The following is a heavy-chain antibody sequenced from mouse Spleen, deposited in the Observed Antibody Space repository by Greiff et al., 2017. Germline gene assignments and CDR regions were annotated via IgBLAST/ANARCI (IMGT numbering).Heavy chain of an antibody. Sequence: DVMLVESGGGLVKLGGSLKLSCAASGFTFSSYAMSWVRQTPEKRLEWVATISSGGGNTYYPDSVKGRFTISRDNAKNTLYLQMSSLKSEDTAMYYCARHSYGNFAWFAYWGQGTLVTVSA. J-gene: IGHJ3*01. CDR3: ARHSYGNFAWFAY. V-gene: IGHV5-9*01. D-gene: IGHD2-1*01. CDR1: GFTFSSYA. CDR2: ISSGGGNT.